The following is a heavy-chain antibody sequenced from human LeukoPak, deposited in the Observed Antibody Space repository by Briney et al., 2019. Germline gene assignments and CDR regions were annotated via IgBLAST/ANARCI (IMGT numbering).Heavy chain of an antibody. CDR3: ARHRGGTSWPYNWFDS. Sequence: GESLKISCKGSGYNFTTYWISWVRQMPGKGLEWMGRIDPTDSYRKYSPSFQSHVTISVDKSISAAYLQWSSLKASDSAMYYCARHRGGTSWPYNWFDSWGRGTLVTVSS. CDR2: IDPTDSYR. J-gene: IGHJ5*01. V-gene: IGHV5-10-1*01. D-gene: IGHD6-13*01. CDR1: GYNFTTYW.